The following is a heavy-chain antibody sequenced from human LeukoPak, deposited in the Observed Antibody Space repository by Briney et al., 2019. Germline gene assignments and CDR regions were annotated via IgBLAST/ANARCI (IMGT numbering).Heavy chain of an antibody. CDR1: GYTFTSYG. CDR3: ALGYCSSTSCYTCDY. J-gene: IGHJ4*02. D-gene: IGHD2-2*02. CDR2: ISAYNGNT. Sequence: ASVKVSCKASGYTFTSYGISWVRQAPGQGLEWMGWISAYNGNTNYAQKLQGRVTMTTDTSTSTAYMELRSLRSDDTAVYYCALGYCSSTSCYTCDYWGQGTLVTVSS. V-gene: IGHV1-18*01.